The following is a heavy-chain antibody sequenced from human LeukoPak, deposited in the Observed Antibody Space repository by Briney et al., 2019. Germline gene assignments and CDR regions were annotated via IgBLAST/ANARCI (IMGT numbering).Heavy chain of an antibody. J-gene: IGHJ6*04. CDR1: GFTFSSYS. V-gene: IGHV3-21*01. Sequence: GGSLRLSWAASGFTFSSYSMNSVRQAPGKGLEWVSSISSSSSYIYYADSVKGRFTISRDNAKNSLYLQMNSLRAEDTAVYYCARDEYCSSTSCYTISGYYYYGMDVWGKGTTVTVSS. D-gene: IGHD2-2*02. CDR3: ARDEYCSSTSCYTISGYYYYGMDV. CDR2: ISSSSSYI.